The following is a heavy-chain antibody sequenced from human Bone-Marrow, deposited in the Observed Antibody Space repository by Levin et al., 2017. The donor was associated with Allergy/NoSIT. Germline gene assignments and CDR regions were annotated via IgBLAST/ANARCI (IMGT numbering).Heavy chain of an antibody. J-gene: IGHJ4*02. D-gene: IGHD6-13*01. V-gene: IGHV1-24*01. CDR2: FDPEDGET. CDR3: ATFIIGSSAKYYFDY. Sequence: ASVKVSCKVSGYTLTELSMHWVRQAPGKGLEWMGGFDPEDGETIYAQKFQGRVTMTEDTSTDTAYMELSSLRSEDTAVYYCATFIIGSSAKYYFDYWGQGTLVTVSS. CDR1: GYTLTELS.